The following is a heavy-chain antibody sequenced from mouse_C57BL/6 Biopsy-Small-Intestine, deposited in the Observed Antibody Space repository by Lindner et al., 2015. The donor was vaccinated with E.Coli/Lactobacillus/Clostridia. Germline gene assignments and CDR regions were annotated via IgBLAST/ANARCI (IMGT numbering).Heavy chain of an antibody. Sequence: VQLQESGAELARPGASVKVPCKASGYPFTSYTIHWVKQRPGQGLEWIGYINPTSGYTKYNQKFKDKATLTADKSSNTASMQLSSLTSEDSAVYYCAAWLPYYAMDYWGQGTSVTVSS. J-gene: IGHJ4*01. CDR1: GYPFTSYT. V-gene: IGHV1-4*01. D-gene: IGHD2-2*01. CDR3: AAWLPYYAMDY. CDR2: INPTSGYT.